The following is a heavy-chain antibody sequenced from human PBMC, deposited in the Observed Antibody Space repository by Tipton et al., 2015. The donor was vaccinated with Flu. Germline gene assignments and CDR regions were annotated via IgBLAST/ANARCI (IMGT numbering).Heavy chain of an antibody. CDR3: ARKYYDFWSGYSHYYGMDV. V-gene: IGHV1-8*01. Sequence: QLVQSGAEVKKPGASVKVSCKASGYTFTSYDINWVRQATGQGLEWMGWMNPNSGNTGYAQKFQGRVTMTRNTSISTAYMELSSLRSEDTAVYYCARKYYDFWSGYSHYYGMDVWGQGTTVTVSS. D-gene: IGHD3-3*01. CDR1: GYTFTSYD. J-gene: IGHJ6*02. CDR2: MNPNSGNT.